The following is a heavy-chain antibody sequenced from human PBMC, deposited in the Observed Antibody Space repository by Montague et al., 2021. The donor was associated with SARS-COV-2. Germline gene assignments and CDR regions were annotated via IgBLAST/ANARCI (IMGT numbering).Heavy chain of an antibody. J-gene: IGHJ6*02. CDR2: INYSGST. V-gene: IGHV4-59*01. CDR1: GGSISSYY. CDR3: ARPPYDYSYGMDV. Sequence: SETLSLTCTVSGGSISSYYWNWIRQPPGKGLEWIGYINYSGSTNYNPSLQSRVIISVDRSKNQLSLKLNSVTAADTAIYYCARPPYDYSYGMDVWGQGTTVTVSS. D-gene: IGHD5-12*01.